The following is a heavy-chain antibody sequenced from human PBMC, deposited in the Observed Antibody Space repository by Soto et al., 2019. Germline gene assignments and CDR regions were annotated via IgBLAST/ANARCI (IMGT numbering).Heavy chain of an antibody. CDR1: GGTFSSYA. CDR2: IIPIFGTA. D-gene: IGHD6-6*01. Sequence: SVKVSCKASGGTFSSYAISWVRQAPGQGLEWMGGIIPIFGTANYAQKFQGRVTITADESTSTAYMELSSLRSEDTAVYYCAREEYSSSSRSYYYGMDVWGQGTTVTVSS. V-gene: IGHV1-69*13. CDR3: AREEYSSSSRSYYYGMDV. J-gene: IGHJ6*02.